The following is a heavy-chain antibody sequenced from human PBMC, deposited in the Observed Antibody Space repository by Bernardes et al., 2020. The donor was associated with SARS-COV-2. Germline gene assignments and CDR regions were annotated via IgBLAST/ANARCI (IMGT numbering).Heavy chain of an antibody. CDR2: ISGSGGST. Sequence: GSLRLSCAASGFTFSSYAMNWVRQAPGKGLEWVSAISGSGGSTYYADSVRGRFTISRDNSKNTLYLQMNSQRAEDTAVYYCAKREYYDFWSGPIDYWGQGTLVTVSS. D-gene: IGHD3-3*01. CDR1: GFTFSSYA. CDR3: AKREYYDFWSGPIDY. V-gene: IGHV3-23*01. J-gene: IGHJ4*02.